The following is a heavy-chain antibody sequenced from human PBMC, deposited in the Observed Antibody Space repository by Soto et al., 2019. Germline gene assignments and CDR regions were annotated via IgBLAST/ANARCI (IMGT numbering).Heavy chain of an antibody. V-gene: IGHV5-10-1*01. CDR2: IDPSDSYT. CDR3: ARDKTLYGMDV. CDR1: GYSITSYW. J-gene: IGHJ6*02. Sequence: GESLKISCEGSGYSITSYWISWVRQMPGKGLEWMGRIDPSDSYTNYSPSFQGHVTISADKSFSTAYLQWSSLKASDTAIYYCARDKTLYGMDVWGQGTTVTVSS.